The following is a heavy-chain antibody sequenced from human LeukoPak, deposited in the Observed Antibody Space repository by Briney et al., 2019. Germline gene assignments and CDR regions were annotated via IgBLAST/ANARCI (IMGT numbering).Heavy chain of an antibody. V-gene: IGHV3-7*01. J-gene: IGHJ6*02. CDR3: ARGEFAWIQGSYGMNV. CDR1: GFTFSDYW. D-gene: IGHD5-18*01. Sequence: QPGGSLRLSCAASGFTFSDYWMSWVRQAPGKGPEWVANIKQDGSDKYYVDSVKGRFTISRDNAKNALYLQMNSLRAEDTAVYYCARGEFAWIQGSYGMNVWGQGTTVTVSS. CDR2: IKQDGSDK.